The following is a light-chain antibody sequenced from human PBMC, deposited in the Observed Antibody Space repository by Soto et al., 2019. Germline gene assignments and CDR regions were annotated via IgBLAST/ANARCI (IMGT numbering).Light chain of an antibody. CDR2: GAS. Sequence: EIVLTQTPATLSLSPGERVTLSCRASRSVSFAYVAWYQLRPGQAPRLLIYGASSRATGIPDRFSGSGSGTDFTLTIGRLEPEDSAVYYCQQYVTPPYTFGQGIKLEI. J-gene: IGKJ2*01. CDR1: RSVSFAY. V-gene: IGKV3-20*01. CDR3: QQYVTPPYT.